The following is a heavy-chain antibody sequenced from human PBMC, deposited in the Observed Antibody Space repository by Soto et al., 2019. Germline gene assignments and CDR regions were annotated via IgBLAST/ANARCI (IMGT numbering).Heavy chain of an antibody. CDR3: AREKSVVFGMAHPYRYFDL. Sequence: QVQLQESGPGLVKSSQTLSLTCAVSGGSINNGDYYWAWIRQPPGKCPEWIGYIYYSGSTYVNPSLKSRLSMSLDTSKNQFSLKLTSVTAADTAVYYCAREKSVVFGMAHPYRYFDLWGRGTLVTVSS. CDR1: GGSINNGDYY. J-gene: IGHJ2*01. CDR2: IYYSGST. V-gene: IGHV4-30-4*01. D-gene: IGHD3-3*01.